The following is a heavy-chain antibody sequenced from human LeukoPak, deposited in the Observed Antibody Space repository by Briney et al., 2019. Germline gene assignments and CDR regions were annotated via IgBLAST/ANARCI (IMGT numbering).Heavy chain of an antibody. J-gene: IGHJ5*02. Sequence: SETLSLTCTVSGGSISTYYWSWIRQPAGKGLEWIGRINTSGSTNYNPSLKSRVTISVDTSKNQFSLKLTSVTAADTAVYYCAREGKDPAPKWFDPWGQGTLVTVSS. CDR1: GGSISTYY. CDR3: AREGKDPAPKWFDP. D-gene: IGHD2-15*01. CDR2: INTSGST. V-gene: IGHV4-4*07.